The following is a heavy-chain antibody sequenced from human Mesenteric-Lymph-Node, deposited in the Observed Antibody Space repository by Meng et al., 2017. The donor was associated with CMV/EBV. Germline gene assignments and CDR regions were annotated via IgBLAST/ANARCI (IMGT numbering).Heavy chain of an antibody. D-gene: IGHD6-13*01. Sequence: QITLKESGPTLVKPTQTLTLTCPFSGFSLSTSGVGVGWIRQPPGKALEWLALIYWDDDKRYSPSLKSRLTITKDTSKNQVVLTMTNTDPVDTATYYCAHSSGIAAAGPFYFDYWGQGTLVTVSS. CDR3: AHSSGIAAAGPFYFDY. V-gene: IGHV2-5*02. CDR2: IYWDDDK. J-gene: IGHJ4*02. CDR1: GFSLSTSGVG.